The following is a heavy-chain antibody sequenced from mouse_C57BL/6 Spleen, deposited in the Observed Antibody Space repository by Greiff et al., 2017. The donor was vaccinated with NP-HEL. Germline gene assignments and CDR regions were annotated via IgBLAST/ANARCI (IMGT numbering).Heavy chain of an antibody. CDR2: IYPGDGDT. V-gene: IGHV1-82*01. Sequence: QVQLQQSGAELVKPGASVKISCKASGYAFSSYWMNWVKQRPGKGLEWIGRIYPGDGDTNYNGKFKGKATLTADKSSSTAYMQLSCLTSEASAVYFCARYRNGSSGGWYFDVWGTGTTVTVSS. D-gene: IGHD1-1*01. CDR1: GYAFSSYW. J-gene: IGHJ1*03. CDR3: ARYRNGSSGGWYFDV.